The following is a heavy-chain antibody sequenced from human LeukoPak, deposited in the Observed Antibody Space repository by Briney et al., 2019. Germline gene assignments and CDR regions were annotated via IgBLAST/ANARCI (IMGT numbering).Heavy chain of an antibody. Sequence: ASVKVSCKASGYTFTTYTMHWVRQAPGQRFEWMGWINTGNGNTKYSQEFQDRVTITRDTSASTAYMELSSLRSEDTAVYYCAVSSSWYVGAGGYYYYYMDVWGKGTTVTISS. V-gene: IGHV1-3*03. D-gene: IGHD6-13*01. CDR3: AVSSSWYVGAGGYYYYYMDV. CDR1: GYTFTTYT. CDR2: INTGNGNT. J-gene: IGHJ6*03.